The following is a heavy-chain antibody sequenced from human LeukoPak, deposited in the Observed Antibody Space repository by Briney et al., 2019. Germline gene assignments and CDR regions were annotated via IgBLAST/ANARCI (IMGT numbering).Heavy chain of an antibody. CDR1: GFTFSTYD. J-gene: IGHJ3*02. CDR2: LGSASAK. Sequence: GGSLRLSCAASGFTFSTYDMHWARHSKGRGREWVTGLGSASAKFYLGSVEGRFTVSRENAKNSFYLQMNSLRVEDTAVYYCVRGGDPEPFDIWGQGTMVTVSS. CDR3: VRGGDPEPFDI. V-gene: IGHV3-13*01.